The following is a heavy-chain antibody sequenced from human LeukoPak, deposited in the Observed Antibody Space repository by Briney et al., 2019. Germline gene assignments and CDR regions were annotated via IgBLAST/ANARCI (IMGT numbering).Heavy chain of an antibody. V-gene: IGHV3-30*18. J-gene: IGHJ4*02. CDR1: PFPLSNYA. D-gene: IGHD6-19*01. Sequence: PRLPRPPPPFPLSNYATQRPRQAPGEGLEWVALIAYDGSYKYYADSVKGRFTISRDNSKNTLDLQMNSLRAEDTAVYYCAKDGSAWYLDYWGQGTLVTVSS. CDR2: IAYDGSYK. CDR3: AKDGSAWYLDY.